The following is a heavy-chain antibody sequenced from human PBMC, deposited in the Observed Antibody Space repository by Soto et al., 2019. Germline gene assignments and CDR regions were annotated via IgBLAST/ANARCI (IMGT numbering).Heavy chain of an antibody. V-gene: IGHV1-69*13. CDR3: ARDRDIVVVPAAISNYYYGMDV. D-gene: IGHD2-2*02. J-gene: IGHJ6*02. Sequence: GASVKVSCKASGGTFSSYAISWVRQAPGQGLEWMGGIIPIFGTANYAQKFQGRVTITADESTSTAYMELRSLRSDDTAVYYCARDRDIVVVPAAISNYYYGMDVWGQGTTVTVSS. CDR1: GGTFSSYA. CDR2: IIPIFGTA.